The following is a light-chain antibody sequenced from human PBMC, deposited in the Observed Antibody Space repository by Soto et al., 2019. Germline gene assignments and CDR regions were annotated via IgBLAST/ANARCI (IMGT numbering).Light chain of an antibody. Sequence: DIQMTHSPSTLSASVGDRVTITCRASQSILSWLAWYQHKPGKAPKLLIYDASSLERGVPSRFSGSRSGTEFTLTISSLQPDDIATYYCQQYDTYWTFGQGTKVDIK. CDR2: DAS. V-gene: IGKV1-5*01. J-gene: IGKJ1*01. CDR3: QQYDTYWT. CDR1: QSILSW.